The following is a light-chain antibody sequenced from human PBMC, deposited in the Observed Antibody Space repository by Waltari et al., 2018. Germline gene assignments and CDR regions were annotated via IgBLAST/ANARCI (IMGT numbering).Light chain of an antibody. CDR1: QSIITY. CDR2: AAS. Sequence: DIQMTQSPSSLSASVGDRVTITCRASQSIITYVNWYQQKPGKVPKVLIYAASSLQSGVPSRFSGSGSGTDFTLTISSLQPEDFATYYCQQSYSTPFTFGPGTKVDIK. CDR3: QQSYSTPFT. J-gene: IGKJ3*01. V-gene: IGKV1-39*01.